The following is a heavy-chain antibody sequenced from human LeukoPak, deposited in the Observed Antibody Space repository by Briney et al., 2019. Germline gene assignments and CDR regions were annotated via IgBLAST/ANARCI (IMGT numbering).Heavy chain of an antibody. CDR3: ARTPRYCSGGSCDWDDY. D-gene: IGHD2-15*01. V-gene: IGHV4-4*07. CDR1: GGSISSYY. CDR2: IYTSGST. J-gene: IGHJ4*02. Sequence: SETLSLTCTVSGGSISSYYWSWIRQPAGKGLEWIGRIYTSGSTNYNPSLKSRVTMSVDTSKNRFSLKLSSVTAADTAVYYCARTPRYCSGGSCDWDDYWGQGTLVTVSS.